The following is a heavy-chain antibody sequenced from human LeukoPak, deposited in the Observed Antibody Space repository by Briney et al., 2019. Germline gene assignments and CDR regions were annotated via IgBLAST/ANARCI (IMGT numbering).Heavy chain of an antibody. CDR2: ISSSSSTI. CDR3: AREVGYCSGGSCYSNAFEI. Sequence: GGSLRLSCAASGFTFSSYSMNWVRQAPGKGLEWVSYISSSSSTIYYADSVKGRFTISRDNAKNSLYLQMNSLRAEDTAVYYCAREVGYCSGGSCYSNAFEIWGQGTMVTVSS. J-gene: IGHJ3*02. CDR1: GFTFSSYS. D-gene: IGHD2-15*01. V-gene: IGHV3-48*01.